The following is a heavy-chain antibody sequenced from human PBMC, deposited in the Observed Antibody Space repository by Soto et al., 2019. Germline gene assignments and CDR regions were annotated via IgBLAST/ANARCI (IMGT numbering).Heavy chain of an antibody. D-gene: IGHD1-7*01. CDR3: ARDTLELLYYFDY. J-gene: IGHJ4*02. V-gene: IGHV3-74*01. CDR2: INSDGSSA. CDR1: VFTFSNYW. Sequence: GGSLRFSCAASVFTFSNYWMHWVRQAPGKGLVWVSRINSDGSSASYADSVKGRFTISRDNAKNTLYLQMNSLRAEDTAVYYCARDTLELLYYFDYWGQGTLVTVSS.